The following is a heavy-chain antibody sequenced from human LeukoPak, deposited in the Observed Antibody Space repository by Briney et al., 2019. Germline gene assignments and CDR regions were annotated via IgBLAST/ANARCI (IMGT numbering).Heavy chain of an antibody. V-gene: IGHV4-34*01. Sequence: PSETLSLTCAVYGGSFSGYYWSWIRQPPGKRLEWIGEINHSGSTNYNPSLKSRVTISVDTSKNQFSLKLSSVTAADTAVYYCARQIDRADYYYYMDVWGKGTTVTISS. CDR3: ARQIDRADYYYYMDV. CDR2: INHSGST. D-gene: IGHD1-14*01. CDR1: GGSFSGYY. J-gene: IGHJ6*03.